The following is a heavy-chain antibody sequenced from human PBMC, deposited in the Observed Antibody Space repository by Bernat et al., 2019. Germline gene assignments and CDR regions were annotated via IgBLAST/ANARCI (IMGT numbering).Heavy chain of an antibody. CDR2: INWNGGST. V-gene: IGHV3-20*04. CDR3: ARSRWGSYRSNAFDI. CDR1: GFTFSSYA. D-gene: IGHD3-16*02. Sequence: EVQLLESGGGLVQPGGSLRLSCAASGFTFSSYAMSWVRQAPGKGLEWVSGINWNGGSTGYADSVKGRFTISRDNAKNSLYLQMNSLRAEDTALYYCARSRWGSYRSNAFDIWGQGTMVTVSS. J-gene: IGHJ3*02.